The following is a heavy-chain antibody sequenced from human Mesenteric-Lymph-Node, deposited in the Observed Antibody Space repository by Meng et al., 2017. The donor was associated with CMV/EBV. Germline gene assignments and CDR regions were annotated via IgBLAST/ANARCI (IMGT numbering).Heavy chain of an antibody. V-gene: IGHV5-51*01. CDR2: IYPGGSET. J-gene: IGHJ3*02. CDR3: ARQTYYYDNFDAFDM. Sequence: KVSCKASGYSFTSYWIGWVRQMPGKGLEWMGIIYPGGSETRYSPSFLGQVTISADKSINTAYMQWSSLKASDTAMYYCARQTYYYDNFDAFDMWGQGTMVTVSS. CDR1: GYSFTSYW. D-gene: IGHD3-22*01.